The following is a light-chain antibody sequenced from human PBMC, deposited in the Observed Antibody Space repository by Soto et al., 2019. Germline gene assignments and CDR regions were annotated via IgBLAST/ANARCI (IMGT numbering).Light chain of an antibody. J-gene: IGKJ4*01. V-gene: IGKV3D-15*01. CDR1: QSVSSN. CDR2: GAS. CDR3: QQYNNWPPLT. Sequence: EIVMTQSPSTLSVCPVERSTLSCRASQSVSSNLAWYQQKPGQAPRLLIYGASTRATGIPARFSGSGSGTEFTLTISSLQSEDFAVYYCQQYNNWPPLTFGGGTKVDIK.